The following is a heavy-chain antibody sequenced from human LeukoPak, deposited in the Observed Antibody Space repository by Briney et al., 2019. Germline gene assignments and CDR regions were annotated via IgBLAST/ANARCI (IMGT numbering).Heavy chain of an antibody. CDR3: ARVSHSMVRGEPFDY. J-gene: IGHJ4*02. V-gene: IGHV1-46*01. CDR2: INPSGGST. Sequence: ASVKVSCKASGYTFTSYYMHWVRQAPGQGLEWMGIINPSGGSTSYAQKFQGRVTMTRDTSTSTVYMELSSLRSEDTAVYYCARVSHSMVRGEPFDYWGQGTLVTVSS. CDR1: GYTFTSYY. D-gene: IGHD3-10*01.